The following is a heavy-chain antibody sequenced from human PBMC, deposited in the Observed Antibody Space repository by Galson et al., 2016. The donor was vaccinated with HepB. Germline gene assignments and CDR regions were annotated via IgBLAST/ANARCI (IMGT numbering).Heavy chain of an antibody. D-gene: IGHD2-15*01. Sequence: SLRLSCAASGFTFSTSSMHWVRQAPGKGLAWVSLISYDGNHKYFADSVRGRFTIFRDNFRNPLYLQMNSLKTEDTGVYYCASGYCRSGNCPDIDFGGQGTLVTVSS. CDR3: ASGYCRSGNCPDIDF. J-gene: IGHJ4*02. CDR1: GFTFSTSS. V-gene: IGHV3-30-3*01. CDR2: ISYDGNHK.